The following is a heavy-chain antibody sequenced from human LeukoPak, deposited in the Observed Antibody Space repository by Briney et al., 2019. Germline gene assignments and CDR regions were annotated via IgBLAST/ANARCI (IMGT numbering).Heavy chain of an antibody. D-gene: IGHD3-10*01. CDR1: GFTFSSYD. Sequence: GGSLRLSCAASGFTFSSYDIHWVRQAPGKGLEWVAVISYDGSNKYYADSVKGRFTISRDNSKNTLYLQMNSLRPEDTAVYYCAKASGRYGSGLGYYFDYWGQGTLVTVSS. CDR3: AKASGRYGSGLGYYFDY. V-gene: IGHV3-30*18. CDR2: ISYDGSNK. J-gene: IGHJ4*02.